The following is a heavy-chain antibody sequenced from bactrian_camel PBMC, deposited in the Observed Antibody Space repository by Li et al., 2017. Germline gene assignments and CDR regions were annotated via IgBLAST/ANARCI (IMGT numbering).Heavy chain of an antibody. D-gene: IGHD3*01. J-gene: IGHJ6*01. CDR1: GFTFSTTT. CDR3: AAEFSSLCNVCSGSLCYVTGRFGY. V-gene: IGHV3S7*01. CDR2: IYSSPGGQ. Sequence: HVQLVESGGGLAQPGGSLRLSCAASGFTFSTTTMTWVRQAPGKGLEWVSSIYSSPGGQNSAESVKGRFTISRDNAKDTLYLQMNSLSPEDTAMYYCAAEFSSLCNVCSGSLCYVTGRFGYWSQGTQVTVS.